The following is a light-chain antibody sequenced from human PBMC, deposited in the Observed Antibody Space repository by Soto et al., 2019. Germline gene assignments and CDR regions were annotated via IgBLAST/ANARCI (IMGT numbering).Light chain of an antibody. CDR2: DAS. Sequence: DIQMTQSPSILSASVGDRVTITCRASQSISSWLAWYQQKPGKAPNLLVYDASTLQSGVASRFSGSGSGTEFTLIISGLQPDDSATYYCQQYTNTNNPWMFGQGTKVDIK. CDR1: QSISSW. V-gene: IGKV1-5*01. J-gene: IGKJ1*01. CDR3: QQYTNTNNPWM.